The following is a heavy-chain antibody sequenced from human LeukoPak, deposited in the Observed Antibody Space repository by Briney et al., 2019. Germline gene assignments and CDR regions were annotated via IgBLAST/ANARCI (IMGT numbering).Heavy chain of an antibody. CDR2: IRSDGSDK. CDR1: GFTFKSYG. CDR3: GRGRWQLDY. V-gene: IGHV3-30*02. D-gene: IGHD4-23*01. J-gene: IGHJ4*02. Sequence: PGGSLRLSCAASGFTFKSYGMHWFRQAPGKGLEWVALIRSDGSDKYYADSVKGRFTISRDNSMNALFLQMNSLRPEDTAVYYCGRGRWQLDYWGQGTLVTVSS.